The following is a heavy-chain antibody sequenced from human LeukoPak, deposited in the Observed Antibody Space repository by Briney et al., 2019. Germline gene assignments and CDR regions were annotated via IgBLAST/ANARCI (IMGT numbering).Heavy chain of an antibody. CDR3: ARDIGLLLPTFHFDY. CDR2: ISYDGSNK. J-gene: IGHJ4*02. D-gene: IGHD2-21*02. CDR1: GFTFSSYA. Sequence: GGSLRLSCAASGFTFSSYAMHWVRQAPGKGLEGVAVISYDGSNKYYADSVKGRFTISRDNSKNTLYLQMNSLRAEDTAVYYCARDIGLLLPTFHFDYWGQGTLVTVSS. V-gene: IGHV3-30*04.